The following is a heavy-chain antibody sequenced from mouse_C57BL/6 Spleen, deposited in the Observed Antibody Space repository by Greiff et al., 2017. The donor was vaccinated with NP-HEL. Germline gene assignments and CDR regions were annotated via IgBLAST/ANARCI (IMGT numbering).Heavy chain of an antibody. CDR1: GFTFSDYY. CDR2: INYDGSST. Sequence: EVHLVESEGGLVQPGSSMKLSCTASGFTFSDYYMAWVRQVPEKGLEWVANINYDGSSTYYLDSLKSRFIISRDNAKNILYLQMSSLKSEDTATYYCARGVDYYGSSYFDYWGQGTTLTVSS. CDR3: ARGVDYYGSSYFDY. D-gene: IGHD1-1*01. J-gene: IGHJ2*01. V-gene: IGHV5-16*01.